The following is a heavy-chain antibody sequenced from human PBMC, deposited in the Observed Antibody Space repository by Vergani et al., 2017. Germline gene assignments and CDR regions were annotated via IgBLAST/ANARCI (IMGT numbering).Heavy chain of an antibody. V-gene: IGHV3-74*01. CDR1: GFTFSSYW. J-gene: IGHJ6*02. CDR3: ARDLLPNYDFWSGYSHAYYYYYGMDV. CDR2: INSDGSST. D-gene: IGHD3-3*01. Sequence: EVQLVESGGGLVQPGGSLRLSCAASGFTFSSYWMHWVRQAPGKGLVWVSRINSDGSSTSYADSVKGRFTISRDNAKNTLYLQMNSLRAEDTAVYYCARDLLPNYDFWSGYSHAYYYYYGMDVWVQGTTVTVSS.